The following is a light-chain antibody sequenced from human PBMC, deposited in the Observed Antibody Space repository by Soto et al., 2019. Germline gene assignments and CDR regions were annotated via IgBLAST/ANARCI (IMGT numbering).Light chain of an antibody. CDR2: DVS. CDR1: SSDVGGYTY. V-gene: IGLV2-11*01. CDR3: CSYADSYTFV. Sequence: QSALTQPRSVSGSPGQSVTISCTGTSSDVGGYTYVSWYQQHPGKAPKFMIYDVSQRPSGVPDRFSGSKSGNTASLTISGLQAEDEADYYCCSYADSYTFVFGGGTKLTVL. J-gene: IGLJ2*01.